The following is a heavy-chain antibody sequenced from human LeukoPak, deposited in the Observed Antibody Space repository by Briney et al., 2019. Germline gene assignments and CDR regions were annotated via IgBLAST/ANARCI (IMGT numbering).Heavy chain of an antibody. D-gene: IGHD3-22*01. CDR2: ISSSGSTI. J-gene: IGHJ4*02. Sequence: PGGSLRLSCAASGFTFSDYYMSWIRQAPGKGLEWVSYISSSGSTIYYADSVKGRFTISRDNAKNSLYLQMNSLRAEDTAVYYCARELESYYDSSGFDYWGQGTLVTVSS. CDR1: GFTFSDYY. V-gene: IGHV3-11*01. CDR3: ARELESYYDSSGFDY.